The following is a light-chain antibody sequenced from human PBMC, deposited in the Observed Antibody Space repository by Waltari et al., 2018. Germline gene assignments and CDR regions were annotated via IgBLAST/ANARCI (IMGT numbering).Light chain of an antibody. V-gene: IGKV3-15*01. J-gene: IGKJ4*01. CDR3: QQYYNWPT. CDR2: AAS. Sequence: EIVMTQSPASLSVSPGERVTLSGRASQSISIDLVWYQQKPGQPPRLLIYAASTRATGVPARFSGSGSGTEFTLTISSLQSEDFAVYYCQQYYNWPTFGGGTKVEIK. CDR1: QSISID.